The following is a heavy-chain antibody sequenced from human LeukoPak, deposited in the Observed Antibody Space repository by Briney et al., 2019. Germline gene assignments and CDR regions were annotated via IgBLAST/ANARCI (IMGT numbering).Heavy chain of an antibody. Sequence: TLSLTCTVSGGSISSGGYYWSWIRQHPGKGLEWLGYIYYSRSTYYNPSLKSRVTISVDTSKNQFSLKLSSVTAADTAVYYCARDQEYSSSWYHGTFDIWGQGTMVTVSS. CDR2: IYYSRST. CDR3: ARDQEYSSSWYHGTFDI. J-gene: IGHJ3*02. D-gene: IGHD6-13*01. V-gene: IGHV4-31*03. CDR1: GGSISSGGYY.